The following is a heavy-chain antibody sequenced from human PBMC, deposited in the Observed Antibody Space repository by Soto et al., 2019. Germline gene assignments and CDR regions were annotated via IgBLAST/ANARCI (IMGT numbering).Heavy chain of an antibody. J-gene: IGHJ4*02. Sequence: GGSLRLSCAASGFTFSSYGMHWVRQAPGKGLEWVAVIWYDGSNKYYADSVKGRFTISRDNSKNTLYLQMNSLRAEDTAVYYCARAKNYYDSSGYMPGYWGQGTLVTVSS. CDR1: GFTFSSYG. V-gene: IGHV3-33*01. CDR3: ARAKNYYDSSGYMPGY. D-gene: IGHD3-22*01. CDR2: IWYDGSNK.